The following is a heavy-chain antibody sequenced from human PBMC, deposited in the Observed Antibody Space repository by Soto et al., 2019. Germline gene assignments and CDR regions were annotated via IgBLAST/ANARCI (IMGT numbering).Heavy chain of an antibody. J-gene: IGHJ4*02. V-gene: IGHV3-23*01. CDR2: ISANGQGI. CDR1: GFTFNNYA. CDR3: AKDRDYPRDQFHY. Sequence: LRLSCAASGFTFNNYALSWVRQAPGKGLEWVSDISANGQGIYYADSVKGRFIISRDNSKNTVFLHMDSLTAEDTAVYYCAKDRDYPRDQFHYWGQGTLVTVSS. D-gene: IGHD2-2*01.